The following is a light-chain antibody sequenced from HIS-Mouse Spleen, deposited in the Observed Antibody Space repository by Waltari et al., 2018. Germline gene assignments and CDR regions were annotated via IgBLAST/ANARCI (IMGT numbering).Light chain of an antibody. Sequence: QSALTQPASVSGSPGPSITISCPGTSSDVGSYNLVPWYQQHPGKAPKLMIYEGSKRPSGVSNRFSGSKSGNTASLTISGLQAEDEADYYCCSYAGSSTFVVVFGGGTKLTVL. CDR3: CSYAGSSTFVVV. CDR2: EGS. J-gene: IGLJ2*01. CDR1: SSDVGSYNL. V-gene: IGLV2-23*03.